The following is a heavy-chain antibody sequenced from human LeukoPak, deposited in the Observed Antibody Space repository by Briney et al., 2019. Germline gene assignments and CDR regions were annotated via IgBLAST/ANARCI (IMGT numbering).Heavy chain of an antibody. Sequence: GGSLRLSCAASGFTFSSYAMSWVRQAPGKGLEWVSAISGSGGSTYYADSVKGRFTISRDNSKNTLYLQMNSLRAEDTAVYYCAKGSYYYDSSGVGFEDYWGQGTLVTVSS. CDR1: GFTFSSYA. CDR2: ISGSGGST. D-gene: IGHD3-22*01. CDR3: AKGSYYYDSSGVGFEDY. V-gene: IGHV3-23*01. J-gene: IGHJ4*02.